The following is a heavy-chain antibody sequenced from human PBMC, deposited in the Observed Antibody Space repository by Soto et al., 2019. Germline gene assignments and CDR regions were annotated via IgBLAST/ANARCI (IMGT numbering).Heavy chain of an antibody. Sequence: ESGGGLVQPGGSLRLSCAASGFSFSDHYIDWFRQAPGKGLEWVGRSRDKARSYSTEYAASVKGRFTISRDDSKNSLYLQMNSLNTDDTAVYFCALGSQVNYYYYSGMDIWGQGTTVTVSS. V-gene: IGHV3-72*01. CDR3: ALGSQVNYYYYSGMDI. CDR2: SRDKARSYST. CDR1: GFSFSDHY. D-gene: IGHD3-10*01. J-gene: IGHJ6*02.